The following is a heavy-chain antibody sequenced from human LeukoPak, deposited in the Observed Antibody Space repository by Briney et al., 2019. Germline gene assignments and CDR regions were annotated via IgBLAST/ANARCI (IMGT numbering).Heavy chain of an antibody. D-gene: IGHD6-13*01. CDR2: ISYDGSNK. V-gene: IGHV3-30*09. Sequence: GGSLRLSCAASGFTFSSYAMHWVRQAPGKGLEWVAVISYDGSNKYYADSVKGRFAISRDNSKNTLYLQMNSLRAEDTAVYYCASLRISSSYAFDYWGQGTLVTVSS. CDR1: GFTFSSYA. J-gene: IGHJ4*02. CDR3: ASLRISSSYAFDY.